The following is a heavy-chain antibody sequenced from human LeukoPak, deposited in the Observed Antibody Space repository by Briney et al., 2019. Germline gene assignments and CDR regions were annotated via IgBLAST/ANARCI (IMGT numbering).Heavy chain of an antibody. D-gene: IGHD1-1*01. J-gene: IGHJ4*02. Sequence: GESLKVSCKASGYTITGYYIHWVRQAPGQGLEWMGWINPNSGDTNYAQKFQGRVTMTRDTSINTAFMELSRLRSDDTAVCYCARDRHWNQGNFDYWGQGTLVTVSS. CDR3: ARDRHWNQGNFDY. V-gene: IGHV1-2*02. CDR2: INPNSGDT. CDR1: GYTITGYY.